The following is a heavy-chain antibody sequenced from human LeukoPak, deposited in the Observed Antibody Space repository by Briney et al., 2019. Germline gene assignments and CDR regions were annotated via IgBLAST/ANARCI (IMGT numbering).Heavy chain of an antibody. CDR2: ISGDGGST. CDR3: AKDTCSGGSCTPGDY. D-gene: IGHD2-15*01. Sequence: GGSLRLSCAASGFTFDDYAMHWARKVPGKGLEWFFLISGDGGSTYYADSVKGRFTISRDNSKNSLYLQMNSLRTEDTALYYCAKDTCSGGSCTPGDYWGQGTLVTVSS. J-gene: IGHJ4*02. V-gene: IGHV3-43*02. CDR1: GFTFDDYA.